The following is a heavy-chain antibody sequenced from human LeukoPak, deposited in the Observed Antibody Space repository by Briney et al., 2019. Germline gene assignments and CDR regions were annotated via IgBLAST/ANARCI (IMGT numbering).Heavy chain of an antibody. J-gene: IGHJ4*02. Sequence: ASVKVSCKAFGYTFTSNYMHWVRQAPGQGPEWMGVISPSGGSTTYAQKFQGRVTLTRDMSTSTDYMELSRLRSDDTAVYYCARLSRGDGYKGDFDYWGQGTLVTVSS. V-gene: IGHV1-46*01. CDR2: ISPSGGST. D-gene: IGHD5-24*01. CDR3: ARLSRGDGYKGDFDY. CDR1: GYTFTSNY.